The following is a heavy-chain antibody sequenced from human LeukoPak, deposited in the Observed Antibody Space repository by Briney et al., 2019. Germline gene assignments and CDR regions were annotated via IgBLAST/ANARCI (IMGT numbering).Heavy chain of an antibody. V-gene: IGHV4-34*01. Sequence: PSETLSLTCAVYGDSFSDYYWSWSRQPPGKGLEWIGEINHSGSTNYNPSLKSRVTISVDTSKNQFSLKLSSVTAADTAVYYCASLSYYYDSSGYYGGHYFDYWGQGTLVTVSS. CDR3: ASLSYYYDSSGYYGGHYFDY. CDR2: INHSGST. J-gene: IGHJ4*02. D-gene: IGHD3-22*01. CDR1: GDSFSDYY.